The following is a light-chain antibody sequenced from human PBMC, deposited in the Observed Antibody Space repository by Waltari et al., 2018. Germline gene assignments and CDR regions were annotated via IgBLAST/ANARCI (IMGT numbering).Light chain of an antibody. J-gene: IGKJ1*01. CDR1: QGSSSY. Sequence: IWMTQSPSLLAASTGDRVTTSCRISQGSSSYLAWYQQKPGEAPELLYYATYTLQSGLPSRFSGSGSGADFTLTISCLESEYFATYYCQQYYSFPPTFGQGAKVEIK. CDR3: QQYYSFPPT. V-gene: IGKV1D-8*01. CDR2: ATY.